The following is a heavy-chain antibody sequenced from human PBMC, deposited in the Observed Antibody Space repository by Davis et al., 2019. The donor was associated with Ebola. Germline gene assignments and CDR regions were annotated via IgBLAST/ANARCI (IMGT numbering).Heavy chain of an antibody. CDR1: GFTFSSYG. J-gene: IGHJ6*02. CDR3: ARGAPGIYGDYENYYGMDV. CDR2: IWYDGSNK. Sequence: GESLKISCAASGFTFSSYGMHWVRQAPGKGLEWVAVIWYDGSNKYYADSVKGRFTISRDNSKNTLYLQMNSLRAEDTAVYYCARGAPGIYGDYENYYGMDVWGQGTTVTVSS. D-gene: IGHD4-17*01. V-gene: IGHV3-33*01.